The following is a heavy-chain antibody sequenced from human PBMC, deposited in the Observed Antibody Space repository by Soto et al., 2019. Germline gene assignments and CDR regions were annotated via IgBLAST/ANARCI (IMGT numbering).Heavy chain of an antibody. J-gene: IGHJ4*02. V-gene: IGHV5-10-1*01. CDR2: IDPSDAYT. Sequence: GESLKISCKGSGYSFTSYWISWVRQMPGKGLEWMGRIDPSDAYTNYSPSFQGHVTISAVKSISTAYLQWSSLKASDTAMYYCARRGRDDYNLGYWGQGTLVTVSS. D-gene: IGHD4-4*01. CDR1: GYSFTSYW. CDR3: ARRGRDDYNLGY.